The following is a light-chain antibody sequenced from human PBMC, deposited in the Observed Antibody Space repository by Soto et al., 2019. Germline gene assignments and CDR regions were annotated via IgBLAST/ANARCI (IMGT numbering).Light chain of an antibody. CDR3: QQRSNWPPIT. V-gene: IGKV3-11*01. Sequence: EIVLTQSPATLSLSPGERATLSYRASQNINRYLAWYHQKPGQPPRLLIYDASTRATGIPARFSGSGSGTDFTLTISSLEPEDFAVYCCQQRSNWPPITFGQGTRLEIK. CDR1: QNINRY. J-gene: IGKJ5*01. CDR2: DAS.